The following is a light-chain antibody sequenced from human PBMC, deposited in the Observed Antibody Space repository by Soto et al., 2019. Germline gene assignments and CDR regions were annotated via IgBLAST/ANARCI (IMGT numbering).Light chain of an antibody. Sequence: EIVLTQSPGTLSLSPGERATLSCRASQSISSRSLAWYQQKPGQAPRLLIYGASSSATGIPDRFSGSGSGTDFTLTINRQEPEDFAVYYCQQYGSSPFTFGPGTKVDIK. CDR2: GAS. CDR1: QSISSRS. CDR3: QQYGSSPFT. V-gene: IGKV3-20*01. J-gene: IGKJ3*01.